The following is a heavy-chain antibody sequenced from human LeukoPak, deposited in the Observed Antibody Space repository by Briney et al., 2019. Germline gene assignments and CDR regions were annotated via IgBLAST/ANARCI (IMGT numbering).Heavy chain of an antibody. D-gene: IGHD3-3*01. CDR1: GYTFTSYV. CDR2: ISAYNGNT. CDR3: ARVSYPYYDFWSGYYKSTYYYYMDV. Sequence: ASVKVSCKASGYTFTSYVISWVRQAPGQGLEWMGWISAYNGNTNYAQKLQGRVTMTTDTSTSTAYMELRSLRSDDTAVYYCARVSYPYYDFWSGYYKSTYYYYMDVWGKGTTVTVSS. V-gene: IGHV1-18*01. J-gene: IGHJ6*03.